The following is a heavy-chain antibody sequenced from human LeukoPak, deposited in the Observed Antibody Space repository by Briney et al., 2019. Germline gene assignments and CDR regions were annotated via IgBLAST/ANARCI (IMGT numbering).Heavy chain of an antibody. Sequence: GGSLRLSCTASGFTFDDNGMSWVRQGPGKGLEWVSSINWNGDSTDYADSVKGRFTISRDNAKNSLYLQMNSLRAEDTAVYYCAELGITMIGGVWGKGTTVTISS. J-gene: IGHJ6*04. CDR2: INWNGDST. D-gene: IGHD3-10*02. CDR1: GFTFDDNG. V-gene: IGHV3-20*04. CDR3: AELGITMIGGV.